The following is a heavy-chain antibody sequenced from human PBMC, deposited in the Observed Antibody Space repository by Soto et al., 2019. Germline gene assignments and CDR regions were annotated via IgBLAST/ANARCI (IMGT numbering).Heavy chain of an antibody. CDR2: IIPIFGTE. CDR1: GCTFSSNA. CDR3: ATGGVGYSSGAGFFFEF. D-gene: IGHD5-18*01. Sequence: QVQLVQSGAEVKKPGSSVKVTCKASGCTFSSNAISWVRQDPGHGLEWMGGIIPIFGTEHYEQKFEGRVTITADESTSTASMELSSLKSEDTAVYYCATGGVGYSSGAGFFFEFWGQGTLVTVSS. J-gene: IGHJ4*02. V-gene: IGHV1-69*12.